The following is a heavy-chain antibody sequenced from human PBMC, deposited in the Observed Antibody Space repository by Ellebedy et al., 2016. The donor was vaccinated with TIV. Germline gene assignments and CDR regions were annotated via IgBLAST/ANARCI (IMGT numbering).Heavy chain of an antibody. CDR2: IYHSGST. V-gene: IGHV4-4*02. Sequence: MPSETLSLTCAVSGGSISSSNWWSWVRQPPGKGLEWIGEIYHSGSTNYNPSLKSRVTISVDKSKNQFSLKLSSVTAADTAVYYCARDRFEVVPAARGLDYWGQGTLVTVSS. D-gene: IGHD2-2*01. CDR1: GGSISSSNW. J-gene: IGHJ4*02. CDR3: ARDRFEVVPAARGLDY.